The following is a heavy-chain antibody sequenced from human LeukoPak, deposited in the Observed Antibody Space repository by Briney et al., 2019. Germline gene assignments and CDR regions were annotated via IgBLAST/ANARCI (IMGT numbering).Heavy chain of an antibody. CDR3: SRDANYYDSSRHYFDAFDI. CDR2: IRGDGSVK. Sequence: GGSLRLSCEASGFIFSKYWMTWVRQAPGKGLEWVANIRGDGSVKYLLDSVKGRFSISRDNAKNSLSLEMNNLRAEDTAVYYCSRDANYYDSSRHYFDAFDIWGRGTMVTVSS. D-gene: IGHD3-22*01. CDR1: GFIFSKYW. J-gene: IGHJ3*02. V-gene: IGHV3-7*01.